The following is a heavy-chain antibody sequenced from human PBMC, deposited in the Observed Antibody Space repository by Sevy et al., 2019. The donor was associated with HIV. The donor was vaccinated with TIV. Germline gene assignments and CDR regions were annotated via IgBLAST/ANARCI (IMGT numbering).Heavy chain of an antibody. Sequence: GGSLRLSCAASGFTFSDYYMSWIRQAPGKGLEWVSYISSSGSTIYYADSVKGRFTISRDNAKNSLYLQMNSLRAEDTAVYYGAGRSTGTTDYYGMDVWGQGTTVTVSS. D-gene: IGHD1-7*01. V-gene: IGHV3-11*01. CDR3: AGRSTGTTDYYGMDV. CDR1: GFTFSDYY. J-gene: IGHJ6*02. CDR2: ISSSGSTI.